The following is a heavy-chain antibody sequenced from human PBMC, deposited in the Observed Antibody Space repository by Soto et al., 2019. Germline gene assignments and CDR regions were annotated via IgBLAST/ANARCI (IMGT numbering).Heavy chain of an antibody. CDR1: GGSINTYY. CDR3: ARGRILVHLTGKLVSSHFDY. Sequence: QVQLQESGPGLVKPSETLSLTCAVSGGSINTYYWSWIRQPAGKGLEWIGRIYSGGSTNYNPSLKSRVTISVDTSKNQFSLKLSSVTAADTAVYYCARGRILVHLTGKLVSSHFDYWGQGTLVTVSS. J-gene: IGHJ4*02. D-gene: IGHD6-6*01. CDR2: IYSGGST. V-gene: IGHV4-4*07.